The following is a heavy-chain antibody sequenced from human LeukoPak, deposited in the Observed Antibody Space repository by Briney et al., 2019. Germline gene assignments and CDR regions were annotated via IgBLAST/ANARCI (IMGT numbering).Heavy chain of an antibody. J-gene: IGHJ4*02. Sequence: SETLSLTCSVSGGSISRYYWSWIRQPPGKGLEWIGYIYYSGSTHYNPSLKSRVTITVDTSKNQFSLKLSSVTAADTAVYYCAREVGYCSGGGCYSSSDYWGQGTLVTVSS. V-gene: IGHV4-59*01. D-gene: IGHD2-15*01. CDR1: GGSISRYY. CDR2: IYYSGST. CDR3: AREVGYCSGGGCYSSSDY.